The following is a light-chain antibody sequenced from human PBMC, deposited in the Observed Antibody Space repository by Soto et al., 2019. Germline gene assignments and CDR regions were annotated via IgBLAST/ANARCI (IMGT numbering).Light chain of an antibody. CDR3: QLYGISPH. CDR2: ASS. CDR1: QSRGSNF. J-gene: IGKJ5*01. Sequence: EIVLTQSPRTLSLSPGERPTLSCKTSQSRGSNFLAWYQHKPGQAPRLLIYASSNRATGIPDRFSGSASGTDFTLTINRLEPEDFAVYYCQLYGISPHFGQGTRLEIK. V-gene: IGKV3-20*01.